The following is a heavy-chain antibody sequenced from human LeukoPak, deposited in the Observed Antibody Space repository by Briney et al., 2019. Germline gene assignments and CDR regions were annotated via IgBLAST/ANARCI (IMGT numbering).Heavy chain of an antibody. D-gene: IGHD3-16*01. CDR3: ARHYGP. V-gene: IGHV4-4*02. CDR1: GDSINSLDL. Sequence: SETLSLTCTVSGDSINSLDLWSWVRQPPGKGLEWIGEMYLSGTTHSNPSVKSRVTISIDKSKNQFFLNLSSVTATDTAVYYCARHYGPWGQGTLVTVSS. CDR2: MYLSGTT. J-gene: IGHJ4*02.